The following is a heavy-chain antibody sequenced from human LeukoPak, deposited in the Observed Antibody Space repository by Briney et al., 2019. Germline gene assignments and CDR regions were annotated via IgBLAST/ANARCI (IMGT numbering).Heavy chain of an antibody. D-gene: IGHD3-10*01. V-gene: IGHV4-39*07. CDR1: GGSISSSIYY. Sequence: NPSETLSLTCTVSGGSISSSIYYWGWIRQPPGKGLEWIGSIYYSGSTYYNPSLKSRVTISVDTSKNQFSLKLSSVTAADTAVYYCARDLYYHDAFDIWGQGTMVTVSS. CDR3: ARDLYYHDAFDI. CDR2: IYYSGST. J-gene: IGHJ3*02.